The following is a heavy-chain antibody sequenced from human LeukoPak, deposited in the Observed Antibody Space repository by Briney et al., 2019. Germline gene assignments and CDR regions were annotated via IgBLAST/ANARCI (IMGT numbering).Heavy chain of an antibody. V-gene: IGHV1-2*06. Sequence: ASVKVSCKASGYTSTGYYMHWVRQAPGQGLEWMERINPNSGGTNYAQKFQGRVTMTRDTSISTAYMELSRLRSDDTAVYYCARERVLRFLDWGQGTLVTVSS. CDR1: GYTSTGYY. CDR2: INPNSGGT. J-gene: IGHJ4*02. D-gene: IGHD3-3*01. CDR3: ARERVLRFLD.